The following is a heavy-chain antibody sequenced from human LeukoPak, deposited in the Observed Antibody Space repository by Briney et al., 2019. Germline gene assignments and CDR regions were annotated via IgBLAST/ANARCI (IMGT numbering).Heavy chain of an antibody. CDR2: IYYSGTT. J-gene: IGHJ6*02. D-gene: IGHD4/OR15-4a*01. V-gene: IGHV4-59*01. CDR1: GGTISHYY. Sequence: SETLSLTCTVSGGTISHYYWSWIRQPPGKGLEWIGYIYYSGTTNYNPSLKSRVTISVDTSKNQFSLKLSSVTAADTAVYYCAREDPQTKVPEGMDVWGQGTTVTVSS. CDR3: AREDPQTKVPEGMDV.